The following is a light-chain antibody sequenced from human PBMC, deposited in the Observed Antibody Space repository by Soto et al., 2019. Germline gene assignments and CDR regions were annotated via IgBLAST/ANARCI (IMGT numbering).Light chain of an antibody. CDR1: QSVSSN. Sequence: EIVLTQSPATLSVTPGERGTLSCRASQSVSSNLAWYQQKPGQAPRLLIYAASARATGIPARFSGSGSGTDFTLTISSLQSEDVATYYCLQLNTYPWTFGQGTKVDIK. CDR3: LQLNTYPWT. J-gene: IGKJ1*01. V-gene: IGKV3-15*01. CDR2: AAS.